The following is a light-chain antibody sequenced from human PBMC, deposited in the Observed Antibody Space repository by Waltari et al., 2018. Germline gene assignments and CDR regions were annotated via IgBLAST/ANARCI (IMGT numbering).Light chain of an antibody. CDR2: GAS. Sequence: SCRSSQSISRYLAWYQQKPGQAPRLLIYGASNRATGVTPRFSGSGSGTDFSLTISGLEPEDSAVYYCQHHFRLPATFGQGTKVEIK. CDR1: QSISRY. CDR3: QHHFRLPAT. J-gene: IGKJ1*01. V-gene: IGKV3-20*01.